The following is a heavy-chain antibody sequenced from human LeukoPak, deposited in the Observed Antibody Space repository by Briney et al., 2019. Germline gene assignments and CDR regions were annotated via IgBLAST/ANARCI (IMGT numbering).Heavy chain of an antibody. CDR2: ISYDGSNK. Sequence: AGRSLRLSCAASGFTFSSYGMHWVRQAPGKGLEWVAGISYDGSNKYYADSVKGRFTISRDNSKITLYLQMTRLRAEDTAVYYCATGSGWYIDYWGQGTLVTVSS. CDR1: GFTFSSYG. J-gene: IGHJ4*02. V-gene: IGHV3-30*03. CDR3: ATGSGWYIDY. D-gene: IGHD6-19*01.